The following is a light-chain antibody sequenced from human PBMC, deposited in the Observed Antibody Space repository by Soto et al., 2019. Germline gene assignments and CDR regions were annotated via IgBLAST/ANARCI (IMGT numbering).Light chain of an antibody. Sequence: QSVLTQPASVSGSPGQSITISCTGTSSDIGDYNSVSWYQQHPGKAPKLMIYEVSNRPSGISNRFSGSKSGNTASLTISGLQAEDEADYSCSSYTSSSNYVFGTGTKVTVL. CDR1: SSDIGDYNS. CDR2: EVS. J-gene: IGLJ1*01. CDR3: SSYTSSSNYV. V-gene: IGLV2-14*01.